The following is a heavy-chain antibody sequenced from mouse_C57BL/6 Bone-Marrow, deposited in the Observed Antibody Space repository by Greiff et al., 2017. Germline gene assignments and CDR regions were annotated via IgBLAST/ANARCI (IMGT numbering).Heavy chain of an antibody. J-gene: IGHJ1*03. CDR1: GYTFTSYW. CDR2: IHPNSGST. Sequence: QFQLQQPGAELVKPGASVKLSCKASGYTFTSYWMHWVKQRPGQGLEWIGMIHPNSGSTNYNEKFKSKATLTVDKSSSTAYMQLSSLTSEDSAVYYCARDGSSYWYFDVWGTGTTVTVSS. CDR3: ARDGSSYWYFDV. V-gene: IGHV1-64*01. D-gene: IGHD1-1*01.